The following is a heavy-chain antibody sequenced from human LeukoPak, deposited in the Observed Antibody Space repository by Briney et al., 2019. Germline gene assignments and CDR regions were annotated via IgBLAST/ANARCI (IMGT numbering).Heavy chain of an antibody. Sequence: SETLSLTCAVYGGSFRGYYWSWIRQPPGKGLEWIGEINHSGSTNYNPSLKSRVTISVDTSKNQFSLKLSSVTAADTAVYYCARVRQWLGTFDYWGQGTLVTASS. CDR3: ARVRQWLGTFDY. J-gene: IGHJ4*02. V-gene: IGHV4-34*01. CDR2: INHSGST. CDR1: GGSFRGYY. D-gene: IGHD6-19*01.